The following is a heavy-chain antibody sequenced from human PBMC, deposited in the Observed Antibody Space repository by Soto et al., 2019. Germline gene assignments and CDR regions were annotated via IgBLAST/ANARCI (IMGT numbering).Heavy chain of an antibody. CDR2: IWYDGSEK. CDR1: GFTFRNHG. V-gene: IGHV3-33*01. Sequence: QVQLVESGGGVVQPGRSLRLSCEGSGFTFRNHGMHWIRQSPGKGLEWLAVIWYDGSEKYYADSVKGRLTISRDNSKNTLYLQMNSLKVEDTAIYYCARWSNTKVVDPWGQGTVVTVS. CDR3: ARWSNTKVVDP. D-gene: IGHD1-26*01. J-gene: IGHJ5*02.